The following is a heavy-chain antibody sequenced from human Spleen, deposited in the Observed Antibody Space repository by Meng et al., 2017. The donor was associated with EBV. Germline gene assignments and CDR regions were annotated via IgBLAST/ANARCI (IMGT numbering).Heavy chain of an antibody. Sequence: QITLKESGPTLEKPTQTLTLTCTFSGFSLSTSGVGVGWIRQPPGKSLEWLALIYWDDDKRYSPSLKSRLTITKDTSKNQVVLTMTNMDPVDTATYYCAYSLSLLGYCSAGSCYSVDYWGQGTLVTVSS. CDR1: GFSLSTSGVG. CDR3: AYSLSLLGYCSAGSCYSVDY. V-gene: IGHV2-5*02. CDR2: IYWDDDK. D-gene: IGHD2-15*01. J-gene: IGHJ4*02.